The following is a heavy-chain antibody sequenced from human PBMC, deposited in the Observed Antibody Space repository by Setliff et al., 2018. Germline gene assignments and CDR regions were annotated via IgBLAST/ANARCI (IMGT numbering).Heavy chain of an antibody. CDR2: INTNTGNP. V-gene: IGHV7-4-1*02. CDR1: GYTFTTYA. Sequence: GASVKVSCKASGYTFTTYAIGWMRQAPGQGPEWMGWINTNTGNPSYAQGFTGRFVFSLDTSVSTAYLQISSLKAEDTAIYYCARGSRSGTIVYKGDYYMDVWGKGTTVTVSS. CDR3: ARGSRSGTIVYKGDYYMDV. D-gene: IGHD3-16*02. J-gene: IGHJ6*03.